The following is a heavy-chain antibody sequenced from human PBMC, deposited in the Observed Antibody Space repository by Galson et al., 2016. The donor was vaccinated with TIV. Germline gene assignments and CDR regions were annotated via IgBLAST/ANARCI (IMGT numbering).Heavy chain of an antibody. Sequence: SVKVSCKASGGTFSSYSVSWVRQAPGQGLEWMGRIIPMVGMTNYAQKFQGKITITADRSTATAYLELSSLRSEDTAVYYCARRYSGSKNGFDMWGQGTMVTASS. CDR1: GGTFSSYS. V-gene: IGHV1-69*02. CDR3: ARRYSGSKNGFDM. D-gene: IGHD1-26*01. J-gene: IGHJ3*02. CDR2: IIPMVGMT.